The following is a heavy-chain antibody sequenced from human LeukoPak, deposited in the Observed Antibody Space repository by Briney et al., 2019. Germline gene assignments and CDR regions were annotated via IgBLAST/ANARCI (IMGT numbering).Heavy chain of an antibody. D-gene: IGHD6-13*01. J-gene: IGHJ4*02. CDR2: INPIGCST. CDR3: ARASIAAAGVHY. V-gene: IGHV1-46*01. CDR1: GYTFTSYY. Sequence: GASVKVSCKASGYTFTSYYMHWVRQAPGQGLEWMGIINPIGCSTSYAHKFQGRVTLTRDTSTSTVSMELSSLTSEDPAGYYCARASIAAAGVHYWGQGTLVTVSS.